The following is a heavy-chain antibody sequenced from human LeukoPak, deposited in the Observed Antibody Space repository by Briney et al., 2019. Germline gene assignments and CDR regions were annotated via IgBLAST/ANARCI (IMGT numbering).Heavy chain of an antibody. Sequence: PGGSLRPSWAASGFTFSTYGMHWVRQPPGKGREWVAVIWCDGSNKYYADSVKGRFTISRDNSKNTLYLQMNSLRAEDTAVYYCVRQVGDYFDYWGQGTLVTVSS. CDR3: VRQVGDYFDY. D-gene: IGHD2-2*01. CDR1: GFTFSTYG. J-gene: IGHJ4*02. V-gene: IGHV3-33*01. CDR2: IWCDGSNK.